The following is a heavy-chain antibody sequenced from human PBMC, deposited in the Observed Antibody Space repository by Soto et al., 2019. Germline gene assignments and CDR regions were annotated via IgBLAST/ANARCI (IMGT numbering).Heavy chain of an antibody. D-gene: IGHD5-12*01. CDR1: GGSISSSSYY. V-gene: IGHV4-39*01. Sequence: SETLSLTCTVSGGSISSSSYYWGWIRQPPGKGLEWIGSIYYSGSTYYNPSLKSRVTISVDTSKNQFSLKLSSVTAADTAVYYCARHEVAHTFDYWGQGTLVTVSS. J-gene: IGHJ4*02. CDR3: ARHEVAHTFDY. CDR2: IYYSGST.